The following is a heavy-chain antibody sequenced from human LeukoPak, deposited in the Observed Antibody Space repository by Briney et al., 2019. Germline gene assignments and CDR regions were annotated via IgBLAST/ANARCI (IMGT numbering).Heavy chain of an antibody. Sequence: PSETLSLSCTVSVGSISTYFWSWMRQPPGKGLEWIAYIYSSGSTTYNPSLRSRVTISVDTSKNQFSLKLNSVTVVDTAVYYCARGGYLKTDWFDPWGQGTLVTVSS. CDR2: IYSSGST. V-gene: IGHV4-59*01. J-gene: IGHJ5*02. D-gene: IGHD2-15*01. CDR3: ARGGYLKTDWFDP. CDR1: VGSISTYF.